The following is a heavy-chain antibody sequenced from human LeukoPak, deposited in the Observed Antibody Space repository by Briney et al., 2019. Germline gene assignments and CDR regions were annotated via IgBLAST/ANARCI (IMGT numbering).Heavy chain of an antibody. CDR1: GFTFTDFY. Sequence: GVSLRLSCAASGFTFTDFYMSWIRQAPGKGLEWVSYISISGTTIYYADSVKGRFTFSRDNAKNSLYLQMNSLRAEDTAVYYCVRDDDRPDNGLDYWGQGTLVTVSS. D-gene: IGHD3-22*01. J-gene: IGHJ4*02. V-gene: IGHV3-11*04. CDR3: VRDDDRPDNGLDY. CDR2: ISISGTTI.